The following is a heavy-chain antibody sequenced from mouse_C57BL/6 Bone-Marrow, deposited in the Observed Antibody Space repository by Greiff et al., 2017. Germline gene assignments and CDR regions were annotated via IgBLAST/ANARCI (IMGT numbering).Heavy chain of an antibody. CDR1: GYSFTDYN. Sequence: VHVKPSGPELVKPGASVKISCKASGYSFTDYNMNWVKQSNGKSLEWIGVINPNYGTTSYNQKFKGKATLTVDQSSSTAYMQLNSLTSEDSAVYYCARGYDYDYAMDYWGQGTSVTVSS. J-gene: IGHJ4*01. V-gene: IGHV1-39*01. D-gene: IGHD2-4*01. CDR3: ARGYDYDYAMDY. CDR2: INPNYGTT.